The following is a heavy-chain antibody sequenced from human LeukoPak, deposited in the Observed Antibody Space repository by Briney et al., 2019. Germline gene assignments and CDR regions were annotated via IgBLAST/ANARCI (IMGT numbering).Heavy chain of an antibody. J-gene: IGHJ6*03. V-gene: IGHV1-8*01. CDR3: ARGGYSSSWYRGVYYYYYMDV. CDR1: GYTFTSYD. Sequence: GASVKVTCKASGYTFTSYDINGVRQATAQGLGWMGWMNPNSGNKGYAQKFQGRVTMTRNTSISTAYMELSSLRSEDTAVYYCARGGYSSSWYRGVYYYYYMDVWGKGTTVTVSS. D-gene: IGHD6-13*01. CDR2: MNPNSGNK.